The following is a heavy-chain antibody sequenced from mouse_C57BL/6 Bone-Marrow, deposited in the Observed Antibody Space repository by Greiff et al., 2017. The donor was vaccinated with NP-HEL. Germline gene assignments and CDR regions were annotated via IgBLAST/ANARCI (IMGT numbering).Heavy chain of an antibody. D-gene: IGHD1-1*01. CDR2: IYPGNSDT. J-gene: IGHJ1*03. Sequence: VQLKESGTVLARPGASVKMSCKTSGYTFTSYWMHWVKQRPGQGLEWIGAIYPGNSDTSYNQKFKGKAKLTAVTSASTAYMELSSLTTEDSAVYYCTPLTTVDWYFDVWGTGTTVTVSS. CDR1: GYTFTSYW. CDR3: TPLTTVDWYFDV. V-gene: IGHV1-5*01.